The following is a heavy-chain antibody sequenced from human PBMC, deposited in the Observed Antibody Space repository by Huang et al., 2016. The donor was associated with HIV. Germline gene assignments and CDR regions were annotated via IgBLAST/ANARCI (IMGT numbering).Heavy chain of an antibody. J-gene: IGHJ3*01. CDR1: GYNFTNYD. V-gene: IGHV1-8*01. D-gene: IGHD3-10*01. Sequence: QIQLAQSGAEVKKPGASVKVYCKASGYNFTNYDINWVRQASGQGREWMGWMNPKSGNVGYTKKFQGRVAILRNSSINTSYLEVTSLTSEDTAVYYCARGFGINYNHEAFDVWGQGTMVTVSS. CDR2: MNPKSGNV. CDR3: ARGFGINYNHEAFDV.